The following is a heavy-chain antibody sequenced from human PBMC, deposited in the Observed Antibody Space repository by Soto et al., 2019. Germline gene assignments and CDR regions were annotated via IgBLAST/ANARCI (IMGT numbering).Heavy chain of an antibody. CDR1: GVSISTNY. CDR3: ARGGSGYRFAY. J-gene: IGHJ4*02. CDR2: IHSSGST. Sequence: SETLSLTCNVSGVSISTNYWSCIRLPAGKGLEWIGHIHSSGSTNYNPSLKSRVTMSVDTSKNQFSLKLSSVTAADTAVYYCARGGSGYRFAYWGQGTLVTVSS. V-gene: IGHV4-4*07. D-gene: IGHD3-22*01.